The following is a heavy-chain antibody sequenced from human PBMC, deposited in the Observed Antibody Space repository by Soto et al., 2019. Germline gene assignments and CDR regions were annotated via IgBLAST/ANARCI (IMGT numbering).Heavy chain of an antibody. CDR1: GGTFSSYA. V-gene: IGHV1-69*13. J-gene: IGHJ2*01. Sequence: GASVKVSCKASGGTFSSYAISWVRQAPGQGLEWMGGIIPIFGTANYAQKFQGRVTITADESTSTAYMELSSLRSEDTAVYYCASEDIVVVPAAAPRYWWYFDLWGRGTLVTVSS. CDR2: IIPIFGTA. CDR3: ASEDIVVVPAAAPRYWWYFDL. D-gene: IGHD2-2*01.